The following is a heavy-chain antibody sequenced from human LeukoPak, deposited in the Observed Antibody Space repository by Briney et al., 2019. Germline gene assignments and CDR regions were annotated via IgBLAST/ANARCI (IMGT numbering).Heavy chain of an antibody. Sequence: GASVKVSCKASGYTFSAYYMHRVRQAPGQGLGWMGWISPRGGTNYAQKFQGWVTMTRDTSISTAYMELSRLRSDDTAVYYCARGEDNGDDFDYWGQGTLVTVSS. J-gene: IGHJ4*02. CDR1: GYTFSAYY. V-gene: IGHV1-2*04. CDR3: ARGEDNGDDFDY. D-gene: IGHD4-17*01. CDR2: ISPRGGT.